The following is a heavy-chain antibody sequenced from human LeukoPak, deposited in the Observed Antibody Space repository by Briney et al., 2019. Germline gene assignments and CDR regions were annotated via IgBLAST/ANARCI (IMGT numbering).Heavy chain of an antibody. CDR3: AKDQDYGDYFDY. J-gene: IGHJ4*02. V-gene: IGHV3-23*01. CDR2: ISGSGGSI. D-gene: IGHD4-17*01. CDR1: GFTFSNYW. Sequence: PGGSLRLSCAASGFTFSNYWMHWVRQAPGEALMWVSAISGSGGSIYYADSVKGRFTISRDNSKNTLYLQMNSLRAEDTAVYYCAKDQDYGDYFDYWGQGTLVTVSS.